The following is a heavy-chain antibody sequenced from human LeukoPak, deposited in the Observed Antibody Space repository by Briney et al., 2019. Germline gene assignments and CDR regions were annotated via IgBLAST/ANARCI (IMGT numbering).Heavy chain of an antibody. Sequence: SVKVSCKASGRTFTTYAISWVRQAPGQGLEWMGGIVPFFGTANYAQKFQCRVTITADESTSTAYMALSSLRSEDTAVYYCARADTAMVPPYYYYYGMDVWGKGTTVTVSS. J-gene: IGHJ6*04. CDR2: IVPFFGTA. CDR3: ARADTAMVPPYYYYYGMDV. D-gene: IGHD5-18*01. CDR1: GRTFTTYA. V-gene: IGHV1-69*13.